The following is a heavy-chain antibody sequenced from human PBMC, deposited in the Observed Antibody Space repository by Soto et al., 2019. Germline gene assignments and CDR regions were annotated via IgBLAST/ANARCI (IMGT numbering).Heavy chain of an antibody. Sequence: EVQLLESGGGLVQPGGSLRLSCAASGFTFSNYAISWVRQAPGKGLEWVSIISGSGGSTYYADSVKGRFIISRDNSKNTLYLQMNSLRAEDTAVYYCASSSRGCYAAYWGQVTLVTVGS. CDR3: ASSSRGCYAAY. D-gene: IGHD3-16*01. CDR1: GFTFSNYA. J-gene: IGHJ4*02. CDR2: ISGSGGST. V-gene: IGHV3-23*01.